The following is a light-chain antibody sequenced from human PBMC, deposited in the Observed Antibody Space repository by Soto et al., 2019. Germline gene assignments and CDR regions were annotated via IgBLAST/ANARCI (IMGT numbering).Light chain of an antibody. Sequence: QSALTQPASVSGSPGQSITISCTGTSSDVGGYNYVSWYQQHPGKAPKLMIYDVSNQPSGVSNRFSGSKSGNTASLTISGLQAEDEADYYCSSYTSSSTLDVFGTGTKVTVL. CDR2: DVS. CDR1: SSDVGGYNY. J-gene: IGLJ1*01. V-gene: IGLV2-14*01. CDR3: SSYTSSSTLDV.